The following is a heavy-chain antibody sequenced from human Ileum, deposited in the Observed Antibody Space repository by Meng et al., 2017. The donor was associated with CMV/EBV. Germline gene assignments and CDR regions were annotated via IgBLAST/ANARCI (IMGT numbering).Heavy chain of an antibody. CDR2: IYNGDDT. CDR1: GFAASGNY. V-gene: IGHV3-53*01. D-gene: IGHD3-16*01. CDR3: VGDCCSAAQGGS. Sequence: YCTGSGFAASGNYMSWVRQAPGKGLEGVSIIYNGDDTNYADSVKGRFTISRDNSRKTLYLQMNDLTVDDAAVYYCVGDCCSAAQGGSWGQGTLVTVSS. J-gene: IGHJ5*02.